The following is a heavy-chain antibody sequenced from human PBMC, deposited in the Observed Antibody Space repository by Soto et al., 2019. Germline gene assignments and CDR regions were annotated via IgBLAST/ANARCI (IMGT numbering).Heavy chain of an antibody. Sequence: QVQLQESGPGLVKPSGTLSLTCAVSGGSISSSNWWSWVRQPPGKGLEWIGEIYHSGSTNYNPSLKSRVTISVDKSKNQFSLKLSSVTAADTAVYYCAREGWFGETHDLNYYYGMDVWGQGTTVTVSS. CDR2: IYHSGST. D-gene: IGHD3-10*01. CDR3: AREGWFGETHDLNYYYGMDV. CDR1: GGSISSSNW. J-gene: IGHJ6*02. V-gene: IGHV4-4*02.